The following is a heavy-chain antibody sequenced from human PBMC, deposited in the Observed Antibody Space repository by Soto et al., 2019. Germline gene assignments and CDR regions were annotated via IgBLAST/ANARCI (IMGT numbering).Heavy chain of an antibody. D-gene: IGHD5-12*01. CDR1: GFTFTSSA. V-gene: IGHV1-58*01. J-gene: IGHJ4*02. Sequence: RASVKVSCKASGFTFTSSAVQWVRQARGQRLEWIGWIVVGSGNTNYAQKFQERVTITRDMSTSTAYMELSSLRSEDTAVYYCAAEASWRDGYNSWGQGTLVTVSS. CDR3: AAEASWRDGYNS. CDR2: IVVGSGNT.